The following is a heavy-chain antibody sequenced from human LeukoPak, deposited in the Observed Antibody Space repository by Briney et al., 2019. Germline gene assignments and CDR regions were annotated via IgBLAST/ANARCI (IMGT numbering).Heavy chain of an antibody. Sequence: GASVKVSCKASGYTFNAYSIHWVRQAPGQRFEWMGWIDADNGDTSYSQNLQGRITITRDTSARTVYMELTSLRSADTAAYYCARGGTSDWPLDHWGQGTLLTISP. CDR2: IDADNGDT. J-gene: IGHJ4*02. CDR3: ARGGTSDWPLDH. V-gene: IGHV1-3*01. D-gene: IGHD6-19*01. CDR1: GYTFNAYS.